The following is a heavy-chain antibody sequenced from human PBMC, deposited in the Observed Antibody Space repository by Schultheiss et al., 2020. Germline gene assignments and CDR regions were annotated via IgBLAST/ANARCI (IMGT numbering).Heavy chain of an antibody. Sequence: GESLKISCAASGFTFSSSGMHWVRQAPGKGLEWVALISYDGSNKYYADSVKGRFTISRDNSKNTLYLQMNSLRAEDTAVYYCAKDTRGAPLWGQGTLVTVSS. CDR3: AKDTRGAPL. J-gene: IGHJ4*02. V-gene: IGHV3-30*18. D-gene: IGHD6-25*01. CDR2: ISYDGSNK. CDR1: GFTFSSSG.